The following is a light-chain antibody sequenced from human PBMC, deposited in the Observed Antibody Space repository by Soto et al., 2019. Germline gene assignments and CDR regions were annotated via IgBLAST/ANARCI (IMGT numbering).Light chain of an antibody. CDR2: QDN. CDR3: QAWDRSVNYV. CDR1: KLGDKF. J-gene: IGLJ1*01. V-gene: IGLV3-1*01. Sequence: SYALTQPPSVSVSPGQTASITCSGEKLGDKFACWYQQKPGQSPVLVIYQDNKRPSGIPDRFSGSNSGNTATLTISGTQAMDEADHYCQAWDRSVNYVFGTGTKVTVL.